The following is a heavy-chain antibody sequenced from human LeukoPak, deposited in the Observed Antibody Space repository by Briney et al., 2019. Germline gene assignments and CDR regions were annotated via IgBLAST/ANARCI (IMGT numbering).Heavy chain of an antibody. CDR3: VGPNGAFDI. J-gene: IGHJ3*02. CDR1: GFTSSSYW. V-gene: IGHV3-7*01. CDR2: IKQDGSEK. Sequence: GGSLRLSCAASGFTSSSYWMSWVRQAPGKGLEWVANIKQDGSEKYYVDSVKGRFTVSRDNAENSLYLQMNSLRAEDTAVYYCVGPNGAFDIWGQGTMVTVSS.